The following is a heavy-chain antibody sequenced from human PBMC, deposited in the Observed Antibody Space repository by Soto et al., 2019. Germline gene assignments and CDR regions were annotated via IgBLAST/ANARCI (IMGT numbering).Heavy chain of an antibody. CDR2: ISAYNGNT. CDR1: GYTFTSYG. CDR3: ARQKLLRYSSSRPNWFDP. J-gene: IGHJ5*02. Sequence: VASVKVSCKASGYTFTSYGISWVRQAPGQGLEWMGWISAYNGNTNYAQKLQGRVTMTTDTSTSTAYMELRSLRSDDTAVYYCARQKLLRYSSSRPNWFDPWGQGTLVTVSS. D-gene: IGHD6-6*01. V-gene: IGHV1-18*01.